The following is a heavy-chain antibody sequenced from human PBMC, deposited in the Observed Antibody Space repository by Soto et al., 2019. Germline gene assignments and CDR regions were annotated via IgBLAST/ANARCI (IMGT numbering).Heavy chain of an antibody. D-gene: IGHD3-22*01. V-gene: IGHV5-10-1*01. CDR2: IDPSDSYT. J-gene: IGHJ3*02. Sequence: PVESLNLSCNCSGYSFTIYWISWVRQMPCKGLEWMGRIDPSDSYTNYSPSFQGHVTISGDKSISTAYLQWSSLKASDTAMYYCARRFGGSGDYYADAFDIWGQGTMVTVSS. CDR3: ARRFGGSGDYYADAFDI. CDR1: GYSFTIYW.